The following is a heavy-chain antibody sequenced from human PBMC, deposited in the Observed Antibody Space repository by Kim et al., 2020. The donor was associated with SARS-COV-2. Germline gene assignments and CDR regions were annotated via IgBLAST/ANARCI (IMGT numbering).Heavy chain of an antibody. CDR1: LFTFSNFA. Sequence: GGSLRLSCSASLFTFSNFAMTWVRQAPGKGLEWVSTIFGSGHGTHYADSVKGRFTISRDNSKNTLYLQMTNLRADDTAVYYCARNVHFTPLTFLWYFDLWGRGTSVTVSS. V-gene: IGHV3-23*01. CDR3: ARNVHFTPLTFLWYFDL. D-gene: IGHD3-3*02. J-gene: IGHJ2*01. CDR2: IFGSGHGT.